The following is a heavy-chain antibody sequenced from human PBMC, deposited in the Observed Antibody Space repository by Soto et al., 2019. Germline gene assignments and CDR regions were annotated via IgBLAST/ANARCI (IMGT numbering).Heavy chain of an antibody. CDR2: INAGNGNT. CDR1: GYTFTSYA. J-gene: IGHJ6*02. CDR3: AWTYYYDSSGYPSPAYYYYYGMDV. V-gene: IGHV1-3*01. Sequence: GASVKVSCKASGYTFTSYAMHWVRQAPGQRLEWMGWINAGNGNTKYSQKFQGRVTITRDTSASTAYMELSSLRSEDTAVYYCAWTYYYDSSGYPSPAYYYYYGMDVWGQGTKVTVSS. D-gene: IGHD3-22*01.